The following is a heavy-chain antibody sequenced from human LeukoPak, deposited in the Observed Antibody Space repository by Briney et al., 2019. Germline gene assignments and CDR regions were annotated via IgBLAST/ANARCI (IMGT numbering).Heavy chain of an antibody. CDR1: GYTFTSYY. Sequence: ASVKVSCKASGYTFTSYYMHWVRQAPGQGLEWMGIINPSGGSTSYAQKFQGRVTMARDTSTSTVYMELSSLRSEDTAVYYCARVYYYDSPPSWFDPWGQGTLVTVSS. D-gene: IGHD3-22*01. CDR2: INPSGGST. V-gene: IGHV1-46*01. J-gene: IGHJ5*02. CDR3: ARVYYYDSPPSWFDP.